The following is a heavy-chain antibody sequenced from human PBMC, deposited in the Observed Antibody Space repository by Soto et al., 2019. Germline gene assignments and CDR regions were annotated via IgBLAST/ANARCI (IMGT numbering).Heavy chain of an antibody. CDR3: ARVHGGVITRGFDY. J-gene: IGHJ4*02. D-gene: IGHD3-22*01. CDR1: GFTFSSYG. Sequence: QVQLVESGGGVVQPGRSLRLSCAASGFTFSSYGMHWVRQAPGKGLEWVAVIWYDGSNKYYADSVKGRFTISRDNSKNTLYLQMNSLRAEDTAVYYCARVHGGVITRGFDYWGQGTLVTVSS. V-gene: IGHV3-33*01. CDR2: IWYDGSNK.